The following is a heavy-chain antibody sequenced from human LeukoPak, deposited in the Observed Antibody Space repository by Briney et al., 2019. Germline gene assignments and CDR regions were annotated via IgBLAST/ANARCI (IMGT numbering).Heavy chain of an antibody. CDR3: ARDRELAY. D-gene: IGHD1-1*01. Sequence: GGYLRLSCAASGFTFSSYAMHWVRQAPGKGLEWVAVISYDGSNKYYADSVKGRFTISRDNSKNTLYLQMNSLRAEDTAVYYCARDRELAYWGQGILVTVSS. V-gene: IGHV3-30-3*01. CDR1: GFTFSSYA. CDR2: ISYDGSNK. J-gene: IGHJ4*02.